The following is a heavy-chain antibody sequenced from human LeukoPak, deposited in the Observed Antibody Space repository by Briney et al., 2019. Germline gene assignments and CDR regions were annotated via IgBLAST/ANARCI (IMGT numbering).Heavy chain of an antibody. D-gene: IGHD5-12*01. CDR2: IYSGGST. CDR1: GFTVSSNY. Sequence: GGSLRLSCAASGFTVSSNYMSWVRQAPGKGLEWVSVIYSGGSTYYADSVKGRFTISRHNSKNTLYLQMNSLRAEDTAVYYCAKESGYDLGETNWFDPWGQGTLVTVSS. CDR3: AKESGYDLGETNWFDP. J-gene: IGHJ5*02. V-gene: IGHV3-53*01.